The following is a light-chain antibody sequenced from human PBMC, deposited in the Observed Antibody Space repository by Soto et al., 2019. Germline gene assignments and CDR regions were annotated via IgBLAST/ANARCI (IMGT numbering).Light chain of an antibody. CDR2: EVS. CDR3: NAHKSTSSILA. Sequence: QSALTQPASVSGSPGQSIAISCTVTSSDVGGYNFVSWYQQNPGKAPKLLIYEVSNRPSGVANRFSGSTTGNTAALPISGGQAEDDADYFCNAHKSTSSILAFGGGTKLTVL. CDR1: SSDVGGYNF. V-gene: IGLV2-14*01. J-gene: IGLJ2*01.